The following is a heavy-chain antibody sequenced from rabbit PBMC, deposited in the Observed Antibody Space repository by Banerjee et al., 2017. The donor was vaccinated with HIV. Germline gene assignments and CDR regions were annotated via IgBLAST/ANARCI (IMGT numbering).Heavy chain of an antibody. J-gene: IGHJ3*01. D-gene: IGHD6-1*01. CDR3: ARGSDCTYGYTDCAFRL. CDR2: ISYDGRT. V-gene: IGHV1S39*01. Sequence: LEYIGYISYDGRTYYASWVNGRFSISRTSSTTVTLQMTSLTAADTATYFCARGSDCTYGYTDCAFRLWGQGTLVTVS.